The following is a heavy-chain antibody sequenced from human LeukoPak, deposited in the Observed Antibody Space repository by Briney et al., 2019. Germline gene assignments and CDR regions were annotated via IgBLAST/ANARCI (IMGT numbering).Heavy chain of an antibody. J-gene: IGHJ4*02. D-gene: IGHD2-15*01. CDR1: GGTFSSYA. CDR3: ARTGTYCSGGSCYFDY. V-gene: IGHV1-2*02. CDR2: INPNSGGT. Sequence: ASVKVSCKASGGTFSSYAISWVRQAPGQGLEWMGWINPNSGGTNYAQKFQGRVTMTKDTSISTAYMELSSLRSDDTAVYYCARTGTYCSGGSCYFDYWGQGTLVTVSS.